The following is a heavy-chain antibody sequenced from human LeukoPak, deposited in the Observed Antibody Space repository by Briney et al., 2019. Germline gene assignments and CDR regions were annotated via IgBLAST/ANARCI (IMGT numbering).Heavy chain of an antibody. CDR2: ISSSSSYI. J-gene: IGHJ3*02. CDR3: ARADLYCSSSGCARRAFDI. Sequence: PGGSLTLSCAASGFTFSSYRMNWVRQAPGKGLEWVSSISSSSSYIYYADSVKGRFTISRDNAKNSLYLQMNSLRAEDTAVYYCARADLYCSSSGCARRAFDIWGQGTMVTVSS. V-gene: IGHV3-21*01. D-gene: IGHD3-22*01. CDR1: GFTFSSYR.